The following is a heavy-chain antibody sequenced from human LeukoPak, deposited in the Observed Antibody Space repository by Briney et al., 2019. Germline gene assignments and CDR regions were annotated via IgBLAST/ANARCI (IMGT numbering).Heavy chain of an antibody. J-gene: IGHJ1*01. CDR2: IRSDGNYK. V-gene: IGHV3-30*02. CDR3: ARDIAVAGTEFGYFQH. D-gene: IGHD6-19*01. Sequence: GGSLRLSCAASGFTFRTYGMHWVRQAPGKGLEWVAYIRSDGNYKPYADSVKGRFTISRDNSKNTLYLQMNSLRAEDTAVYYCARDIAVAGTEFGYFQHWGQGTLVTVSS. CDR1: GFTFRTYG.